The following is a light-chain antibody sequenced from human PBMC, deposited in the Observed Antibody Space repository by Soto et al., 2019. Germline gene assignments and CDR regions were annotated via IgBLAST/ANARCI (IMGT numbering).Light chain of an antibody. V-gene: IGKV1-9*01. CDR3: QRLSGYQLA. CDR2: SAS. CDR1: QGMSTY. Sequence: DIQLTQSPSFLSASVGDTVTITCRASQGMSTYLAWYQQKPGKVPKLLIRSASTLQSGVPPRFSCGGTGTEFTHTISTLQPEDSGIYYCQRLSGYQLAFGGGTNVEIK. J-gene: IGKJ4*01.